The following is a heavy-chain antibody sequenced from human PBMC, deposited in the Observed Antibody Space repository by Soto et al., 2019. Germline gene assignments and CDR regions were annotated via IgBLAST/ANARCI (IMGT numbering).Heavy chain of an antibody. V-gene: IGHV3-30*18. Sequence: HPGGSLRLSCAASGFTFSDFGIHWVRQAPGKGLEWVAFISYEGYNKWSADSVKGRSTISRDNSKNTVDLQMSSLRPEDTAVYYCAKDSGGGPHHHYYGLDVRGQGTTVTVSS. CDR1: GFTFSDFG. J-gene: IGHJ6*02. CDR2: ISYEGYNK. D-gene: IGHD2-15*01. CDR3: AKDSGGGPHHHYYGLDV.